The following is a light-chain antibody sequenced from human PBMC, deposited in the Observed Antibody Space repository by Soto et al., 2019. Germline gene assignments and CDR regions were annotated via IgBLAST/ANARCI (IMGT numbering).Light chain of an antibody. V-gene: IGKV1-33*01. Sequence: IQMTQSPSSLSASVGDRVTITCQASQVITNYLIWYQQKPGKAPKLLIYDASSLGTGVSSRFSGSGSGTHFTLTISSLQPEDIATYYCQQFDSVPCTFGQGTKLEMK. CDR3: QQFDSVPCT. CDR2: DAS. J-gene: IGKJ2*02. CDR1: QVITNY.